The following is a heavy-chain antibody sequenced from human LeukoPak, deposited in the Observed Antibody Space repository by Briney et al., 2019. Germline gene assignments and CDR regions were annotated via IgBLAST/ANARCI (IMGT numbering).Heavy chain of an antibody. D-gene: IGHD3-9*01. Sequence: GGSLRLSCAASGFTFSSYAMSWVRQAPGKGLEWVSGISGSGGSTYYADSVKGRFTISRDNSKNTLYLQMNSLRAEDTAVYYCAKVGGLTIYSFGPDYWGQGTLVTVSS. J-gene: IGHJ4*02. V-gene: IGHV3-23*01. CDR2: ISGSGGST. CDR1: GFTFSSYA. CDR3: AKVGGLTIYSFGPDY.